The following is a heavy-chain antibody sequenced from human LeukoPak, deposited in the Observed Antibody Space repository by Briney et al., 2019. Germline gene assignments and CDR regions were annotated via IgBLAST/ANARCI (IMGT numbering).Heavy chain of an antibody. D-gene: IGHD6-19*01. Sequence: GASVKVSCKASGYTFTGYYMHWVRQAPGQGLEWMGRINPNSGGTNYAQKFQGRVTMTRDRSISTAYMELSRLRSDDTAVYYCARDIIYGVAVAGTDYWGQGTLVTVSS. CDR1: GYTFTGYY. CDR3: ARDIIYGVAVAGTDY. CDR2: INPNSGGT. J-gene: IGHJ4*02. V-gene: IGHV1-2*06.